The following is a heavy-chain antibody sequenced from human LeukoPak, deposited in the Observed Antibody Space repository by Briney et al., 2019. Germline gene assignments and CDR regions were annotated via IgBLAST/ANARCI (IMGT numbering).Heavy chain of an antibody. J-gene: IGHJ4*02. Sequence: GASVKVSCKASGYTFTGYYMPWVRQAPGQGLEWMGWISAYNGNTNYSQKLQGSVTMTTDTSTSTAYMELRSLRSDDTAVYYCARVALDILTGYYICDYWGQGTRVSVSS. V-gene: IGHV1-18*04. D-gene: IGHD3-9*01. CDR3: ARVALDILTGYYICDY. CDR2: ISAYNGNT. CDR1: GYTFTGYY.